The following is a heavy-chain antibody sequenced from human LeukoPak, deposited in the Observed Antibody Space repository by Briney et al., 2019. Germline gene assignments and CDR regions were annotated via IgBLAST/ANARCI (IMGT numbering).Heavy chain of an antibody. CDR1: GYTFTSYD. CDR2: MNPNSGNT. J-gene: IGHJ6*03. V-gene: IGHV1-8*03. CDR3: ARMIAAAGYYYYYMDV. D-gene: IGHD6-13*01. Sequence: ASVKVSCKASGYTFTSYDTNWVRQATGQGLGLMGWMNPNSGNTGYAQKFQGRVTITRNTSISTAYMELSSLRSEDTAVYYCARMIAAAGYYYYYMDVWGKGTTVTVSS.